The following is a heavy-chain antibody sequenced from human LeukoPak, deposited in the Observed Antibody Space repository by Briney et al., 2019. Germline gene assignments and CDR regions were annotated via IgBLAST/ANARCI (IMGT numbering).Heavy chain of an antibody. CDR1: GGTFSSYA. CDR2: IIPIFGAA. Sequence: GASVKVSCKASGGTFSSYAISWVRQAPGQGLEWMGGIIPIFGAANYAQKFQGRVTMTRDMSTSTVYMELSSLRSEDTAVYYCARDPNVLRFLEWLREPTPFDYWGQGTLVTVSS. CDR3: ARDPNVLRFLEWLREPTPFDY. D-gene: IGHD3-3*01. J-gene: IGHJ4*02. V-gene: IGHV1-69*05.